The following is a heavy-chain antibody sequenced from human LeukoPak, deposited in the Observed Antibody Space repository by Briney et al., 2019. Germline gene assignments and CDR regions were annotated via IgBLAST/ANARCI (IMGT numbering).Heavy chain of an antibody. CDR3: AKEGDYVWGSYRSPVYFDY. CDR1: GFTFSSYG. J-gene: IGHJ4*02. V-gene: IGHV3-30*18. D-gene: IGHD3-16*02. CDR2: ISYDGSNK. Sequence: PGGSLRLSCAASGFTFSSYGMHWVRQAPGKGLEWVAVISYDGSNKYYADSVKGRFTISRDNSKNTLYLQMNSLRAEDTAVYYCAKEGDYVWGSYRSPVYFDYWGQGTLVTVSS.